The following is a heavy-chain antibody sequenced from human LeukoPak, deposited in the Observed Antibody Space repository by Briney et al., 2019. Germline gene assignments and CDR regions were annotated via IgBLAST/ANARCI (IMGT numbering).Heavy chain of an antibody. CDR1: GDSITSSNYY. J-gene: IGHJ3*02. V-gene: IGHV4-39*01. D-gene: IGHD1-26*01. CDR2: FFYGGST. Sequence: SETLSLMCTVSGDSITSSNYYWGWIRQPPGKGLEWIGSFFYGGSTYSNPSLKSRVTFSVDTSNNQYSLRLTSVTAADTAVYYCARLSGAQDDAFDIWGQGTKVTVAS. CDR3: ARLSGAQDDAFDI.